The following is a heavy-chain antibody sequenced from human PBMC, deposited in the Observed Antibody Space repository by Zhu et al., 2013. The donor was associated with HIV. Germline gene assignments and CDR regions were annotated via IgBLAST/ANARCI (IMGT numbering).Heavy chain of an antibody. CDR2: IIPIFGAA. J-gene: IGHJ5*02. CDR3: ARVISEIQLVPSPEKSNWFDP. V-gene: IGHV1-69*06. Sequence: QVQLVQSGAEVKKPGSSVKVSCKASGGTFSSDTFSWVRQGPGQGLEWMGGIIPIFGAANYAQKFQGRVTMTRDTSISTAYMELSRLTSDDTAVYYCARVISEIQLVPSPEKSNWFDPWGQGTLVTVSS. CDR1: GGTFSSDT. D-gene: IGHD5-18*01.